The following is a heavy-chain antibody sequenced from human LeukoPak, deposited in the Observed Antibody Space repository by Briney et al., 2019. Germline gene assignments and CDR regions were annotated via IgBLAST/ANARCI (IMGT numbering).Heavy chain of an antibody. J-gene: IGHJ3*02. CDR2: IFYSGRT. CDR3: ARPHTYCSSWYGRPDAFDI. V-gene: IGHV4-39*07. Sequence: SETLSLTCTVSSGSISTSNYYWGWVRQPQGKALEWIGNIFYSGRTYYSPSLKSRVTISLDTSRNQFSLKLNSVTAADTAVYYCARPHTYCSSWYGRPDAFDIWGQGTMVTVSS. D-gene: IGHD6-13*01. CDR1: SGSISTSNYY.